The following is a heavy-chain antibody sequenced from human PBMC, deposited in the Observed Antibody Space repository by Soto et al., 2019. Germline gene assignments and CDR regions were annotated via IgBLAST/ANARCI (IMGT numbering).Heavy chain of an antibody. CDR2: ISGSGVTT. CDR1: GFTFSSHA. D-gene: IGHD6-13*01. V-gene: IGHV3-23*01. Sequence: EVQLLESVGGLVQPGGSLRLSCAASGFTFSSHAMSWVRQAPGKGLEWVSSISGSGVTTDYAASVKGRFSITRNNSQNMLYLEMNSLRAGDTAVYYCAKEEREQQVVYDAFDMWGQGTMVTVSS. J-gene: IGHJ3*02. CDR3: AKEEREQQVVYDAFDM.